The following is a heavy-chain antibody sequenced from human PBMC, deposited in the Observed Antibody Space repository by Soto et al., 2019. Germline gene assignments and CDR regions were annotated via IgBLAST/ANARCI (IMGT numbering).Heavy chain of an antibody. CDR3: AKALFSSGWSKVEV. CDR2: ITDSGYTT. J-gene: IGHJ6*02. V-gene: IGHV3-23*01. Sequence: GGSLRLSCAASGFTFSTYAMNWVRQAPGMGLEWVSTITDSGYTTYYADSVKGRFIISRDNSKNTLYLQLNTVRADDTALYYWAKALFSSGWSKVEVRGQGTTVTVSS. D-gene: IGHD3-22*01. CDR1: GFTFSTYA.